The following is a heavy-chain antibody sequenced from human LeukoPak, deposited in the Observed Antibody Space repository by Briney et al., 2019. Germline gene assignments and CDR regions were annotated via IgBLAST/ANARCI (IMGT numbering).Heavy chain of an antibody. J-gene: IGHJ4*02. CDR3: ARDKNYDTSGYYYTY. CDR2: ISSSGSTI. V-gene: IGHV3-11*04. Sequence: PGGSLRLSCAASGFTFSDYYMSWIRQAPGKGLEWVSYISSSGSTIYYADSVKGRFTISRDNAKNLLYLQMNSLRAEDTAVYYCARDKNYDTSGYYYTYWGQGTLVTVSS. CDR1: GFTFSDYY. D-gene: IGHD3-22*01.